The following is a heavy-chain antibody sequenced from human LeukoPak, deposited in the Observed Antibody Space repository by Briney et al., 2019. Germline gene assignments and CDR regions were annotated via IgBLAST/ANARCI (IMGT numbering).Heavy chain of an antibody. CDR1: GGSFSGYY. D-gene: IGHD4-23*01. CDR2: INHSGST. CDR3: ASYRGAFFQH. J-gene: IGHJ1*01. Sequence: SETLSLTCAVYGGSFSGYYWSWIRQPPGKGLEWNGEINHSGSTNYNPSLKSRVTISVDTSKNQFSLKLSSVTAADTAVYYCASYRGAFFQHWGQGTLVTVSS. V-gene: IGHV4-34*01.